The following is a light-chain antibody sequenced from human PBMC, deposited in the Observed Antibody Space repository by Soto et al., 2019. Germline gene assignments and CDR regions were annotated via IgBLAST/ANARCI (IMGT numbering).Light chain of an antibody. Sequence: QSALTQPPSASGSPGQSVTISCTGTNSDIGGYSYVSWYQQHPGKAPKLMIYEVSKRPSGVPERFSGSRSGSTASLTVSGLQAEDEADYYCSSYAGSNILFGGGTKLTVL. V-gene: IGLV2-8*01. CDR1: NSDIGGYSY. J-gene: IGLJ3*02. CDR3: SSYAGSNIL. CDR2: EVS.